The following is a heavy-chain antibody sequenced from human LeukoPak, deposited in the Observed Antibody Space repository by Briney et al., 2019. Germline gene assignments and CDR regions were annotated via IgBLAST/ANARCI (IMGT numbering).Heavy chain of an antibody. D-gene: IGHD3-9*01. Sequence: GASVKVSCKASGYTFTSYDINWVRQATGQGLGWMGWMNPNNGNTGYAQKFQGRVTMTRNTSISTVYMDLSSLRSEDTAVYYCARDGGYFDWLFNFDYWGQGTLVTVSS. J-gene: IGHJ4*02. CDR2: MNPNNGNT. CDR1: GYTFTSYD. V-gene: IGHV1-8*02. CDR3: ARDGGYFDWLFNFDY.